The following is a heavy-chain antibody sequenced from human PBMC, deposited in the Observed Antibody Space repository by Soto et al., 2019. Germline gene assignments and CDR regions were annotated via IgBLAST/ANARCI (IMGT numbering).Heavy chain of an antibody. CDR1: GGSLSRYY. J-gene: IGHJ4*02. V-gene: IGHV4-59*01. D-gene: IGHD1-26*01. CDR2: IYYSGST. CDR3: ARESSGSYRGLDY. Sequence: ASETLSLTCTVSGGSLSRYYWGWVRQPPGKGLEWIGYIYYSGSTNYNPSLKSRVTISVDTSKNQFSLKLSSVTAADTAVYYCARESSGSYRGLDYWGQGTLVTVSS.